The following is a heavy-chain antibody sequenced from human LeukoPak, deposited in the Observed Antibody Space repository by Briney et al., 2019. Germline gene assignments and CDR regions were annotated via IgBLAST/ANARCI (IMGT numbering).Heavy chain of an antibody. CDR2: IVVGSGNT. CDR3: AAEAYSNNYYYYGMDV. CDR1: GFTFTSSA. J-gene: IGHJ6*02. D-gene: IGHD4-11*01. V-gene: IGHV1-58*02. Sequence: GTSVKVSCKASGFTFTSSAMQWVRQARGQRLEWTGWIVVGSGNTNYAQKFQERVTITRDMSTSTAYMELSSLRSEDTAVYYCAAEAYSNNYYYYGMDVWGQGTTVTVSS.